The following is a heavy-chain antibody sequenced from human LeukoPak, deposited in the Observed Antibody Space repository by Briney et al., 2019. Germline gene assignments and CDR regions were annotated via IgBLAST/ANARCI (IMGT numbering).Heavy chain of an antibody. CDR3: ARDGAPKEYYYYYYYMDV. CDR2: IIPIFGTA. D-gene: IGHD3-16*01. CDR1: GGTFSSYA. Sequence: GASVKVSCKAFGGTFSSYAISWVRQAPGQGLEWMGGIIPIFGTANYAQKFQGRVTITADESTSTAYMELSSLRSEDTAVYYCARDGAPKEYYYYYYYMDVWGKGTTVTVSS. V-gene: IGHV1-69*13. J-gene: IGHJ6*03.